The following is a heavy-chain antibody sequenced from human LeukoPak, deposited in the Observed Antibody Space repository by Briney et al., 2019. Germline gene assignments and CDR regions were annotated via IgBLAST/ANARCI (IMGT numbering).Heavy chain of an antibody. V-gene: IGHV4-59*05. CDR2: TYYTGNT. J-gene: IGHJ5*02. Sequence: SETLSLTCTVSGGSISSYYWSWIRQPPGKGLEWIGSTYYTGNTYYKPSLKSRVTISVDTSRNQFSLRLSSVTAADTAVYYCARLVATSRFDPWGQGTLVTVSS. CDR1: GGSISSYY. D-gene: IGHD5-12*01. CDR3: ARLVATSRFDP.